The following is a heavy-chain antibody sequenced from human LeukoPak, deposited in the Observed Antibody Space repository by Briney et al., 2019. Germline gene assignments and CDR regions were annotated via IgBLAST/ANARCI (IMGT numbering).Heavy chain of an antibody. CDR2: ISSSGSPI. CDR1: GFTFSDYY. D-gene: IGHD3-16*02. CDR3: ARGSFLITFGGFIG. V-gene: IGHV3-11*04. Sequence: KTGGSLRLSCATSGFTFSDYYMSWIRQAPGKGLEWVSYISSSGSPIYYADSVKGRFTISRENAKNSLFLQMNSLRAEDTAVYYCARGSFLITFGGFIGWGQGTLVTVSS. J-gene: IGHJ4*02.